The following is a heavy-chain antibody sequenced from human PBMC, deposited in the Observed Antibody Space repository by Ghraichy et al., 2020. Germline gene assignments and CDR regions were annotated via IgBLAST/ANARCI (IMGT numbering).Heavy chain of an antibody. CDR1: GGSISTTGYY. D-gene: IGHD1-14*01. CDR3: ARGFITGTARAFFDY. V-gene: IGHV4-39*01. CDR2: TSSGGNP. Sequence: SETLSLTCTVSGGSISTTGYYWGWIRRPPGKGLEWIGSTSSGGNPYYNPSLKSRVALSVDTSENQFSLKLNSVTAADTAVYFCARGFITGTARAFFDYWGRGAPVTVSS. J-gene: IGHJ4*02.